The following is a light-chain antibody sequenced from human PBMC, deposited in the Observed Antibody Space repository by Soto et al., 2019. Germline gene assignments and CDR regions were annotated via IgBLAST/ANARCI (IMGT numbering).Light chain of an antibody. J-gene: IGKJ5*01. CDR2: GAS. Sequence: IVVTQSAGTVSLTPGERATLACRASQSVSNNYIAWYQQEPGQAPRLLIYGASSRATGIPDRFSGSGSGTDFTLTISGLEPEDFAVYYCQQYGSSPLISFGQGTRLEIK. V-gene: IGKV3-20*01. CDR3: QQYGSSPLIS. CDR1: QSVSNNY.